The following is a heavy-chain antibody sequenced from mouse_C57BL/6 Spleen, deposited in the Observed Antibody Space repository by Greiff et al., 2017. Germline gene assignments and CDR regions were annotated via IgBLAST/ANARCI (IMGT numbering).Heavy chain of an antibody. V-gene: IGHV1-50*01. CDR2: IDPSDSYT. J-gene: IGHJ1*03. Sequence: QVQLQQPGAELVKPGASVKLSCKASGYTFTSYWMQWVKQRPGQGLEWIGEIDPSDSYTNYNQKFKGKATLTVDTSSSTACMQLSSLTSEDSAVYYCARRGLRRGAYWYFDVWGTGTTVTVSS. D-gene: IGHD2-2*01. CDR3: ARRGLRRGAYWYFDV. CDR1: GYTFTSYW.